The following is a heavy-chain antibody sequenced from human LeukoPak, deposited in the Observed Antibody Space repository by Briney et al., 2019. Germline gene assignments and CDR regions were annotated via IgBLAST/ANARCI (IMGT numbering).Heavy chain of an antibody. J-gene: IGHJ6*03. Sequence: SETLSLTCAVYGGSFSGYYWTWIRQAPGKGLEWIGEIDHNGSANYISSLKSRLTLSVDTSKDQFSLKLISVTAADTAVYFCARLVGAFKHDYFYYYLDVWGKGPTVIVPS. V-gene: IGHV4-34*01. CDR3: ARLVGAFKHDYFYYYLDV. CDR1: GGSFSGYY. CDR2: IDHNGSA. D-gene: IGHD1-26*01.